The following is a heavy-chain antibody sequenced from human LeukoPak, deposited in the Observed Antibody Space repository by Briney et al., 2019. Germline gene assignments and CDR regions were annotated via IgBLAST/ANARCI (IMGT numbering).Heavy chain of an antibody. D-gene: IGHD7-27*01. CDR2: ISSSSSYI. CDR3: ARDLITGAPGADY. Sequence: GGSLRLSCAASGFTFSSYSMNWVRQAPGKGLEWVSSISSSSSYIYYADSVKGRFTISGDNAKNSLYLQMNSLRAEDTAVYYCARDLITGAPGADYWGQGTLVTVSS. J-gene: IGHJ4*02. CDR1: GFTFSSYS. V-gene: IGHV3-21*01.